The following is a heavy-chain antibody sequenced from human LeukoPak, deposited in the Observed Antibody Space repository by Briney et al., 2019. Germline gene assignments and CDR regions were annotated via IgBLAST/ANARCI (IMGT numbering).Heavy chain of an antibody. D-gene: IGHD4-17*01. Sequence: SETLSLTRTVSGGPISSSRDYWGWIRQPPGKGLEWIGSIYYSGSTYYNPSLKSRITISVDTSKNQFSLKLSSVTVADTAVYYCAKYARSTTMTTDWGQGTLVTVSS. CDR2: IYYSGST. J-gene: IGHJ4*02. V-gene: IGHV4-39*01. CDR3: AKYARSTTMTTD. CDR1: GGPISSSRDY.